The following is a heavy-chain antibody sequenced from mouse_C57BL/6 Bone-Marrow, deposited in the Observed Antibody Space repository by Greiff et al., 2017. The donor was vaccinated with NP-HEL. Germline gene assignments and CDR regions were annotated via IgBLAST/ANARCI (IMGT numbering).Heavy chain of an antibody. J-gene: IGHJ2*01. CDR2: ISYDGST. D-gene: IGHD1-1*01. Sequence: EVKLMESGPGLVKPSQSLSLTCSVSGYSITSGYYWNWIRQFPGNQLEWMGFISYDGSTNYNPSLKNRISFTRDTYKNQFFLKLNSVTTEDTATDYCAIVELRYYFDYWGQGTTLTVSS. CDR1: GYSITSGYY. CDR3: AIVELRYYFDY. V-gene: IGHV3-6*01.